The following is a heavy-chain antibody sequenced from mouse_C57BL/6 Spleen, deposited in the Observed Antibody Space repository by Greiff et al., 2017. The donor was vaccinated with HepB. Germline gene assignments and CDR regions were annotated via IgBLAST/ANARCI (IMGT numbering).Heavy chain of an antibody. V-gene: IGHV1-18*01. CDR1: GYTFTDYN. D-gene: IGHD1-1*01. Sequence: EVQLQQSGPELVKPGASVKIPCKASGYTFTDYNMDWVKQSHGKSLEWIGDINPNNGGTIYNQKFKGKATLTVDKSSSTAYMELRSLTSEDTAVYYCARDYYGSGGPAWFAYWGQGTLVTVSA. CDR2: INPNNGGT. CDR3: ARDYYGSGGPAWFAY. J-gene: IGHJ3*01.